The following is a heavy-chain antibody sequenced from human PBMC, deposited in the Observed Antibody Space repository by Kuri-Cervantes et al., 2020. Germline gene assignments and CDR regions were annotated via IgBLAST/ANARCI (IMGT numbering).Heavy chain of an antibody. CDR3: ARHVPDSGSYYVLADAFEI. Sequence: SETLSLTCAASGYSISSGYYWGWIRQPPGKGLEWIAHINHSGGTYYNPSLKSRVTISEDTSRNQFSLKLSSVTAADTAVYYCARHVPDSGSYYVLADAFEIWGQGTMVTVSS. CDR1: GYSISSGYY. J-gene: IGHJ3*02. V-gene: IGHV4-38-2*01. D-gene: IGHD1-26*01. CDR2: INHSGGT.